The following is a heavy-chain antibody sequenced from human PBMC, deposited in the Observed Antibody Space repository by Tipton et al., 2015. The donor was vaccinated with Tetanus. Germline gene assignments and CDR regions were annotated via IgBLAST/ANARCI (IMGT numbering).Heavy chain of an antibody. J-gene: IGHJ4*02. CDR2: SWYDGTDK. Sequence: SLRLSCAASGFIFSSYGIHWVRQAPGKGLEWLAVSWYDGTDKHYADSVKGRFTISRDNSKNTLYLQMNSLRAEDRALYYCAREADCSGGSCFSGDFDTWGQGTQVTVSS. V-gene: IGHV3-33*01. D-gene: IGHD2-15*01. CDR1: GFIFSSYG. CDR3: AREADCSGGSCFSGDFDT.